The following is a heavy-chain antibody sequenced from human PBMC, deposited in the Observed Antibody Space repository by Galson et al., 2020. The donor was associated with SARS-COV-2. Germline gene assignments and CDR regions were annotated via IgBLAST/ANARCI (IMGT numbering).Heavy chain of an antibody. J-gene: IGHJ4*02. CDR3: TTFEEWELLYYFDY. D-gene: IGHD1-26*01. CDR2: NKTKTDGGTT. Sequence: GESLKISCAASGFSFNNAWMSWVRQAPGKGLEWVGRNKTKTDGGTTDYAAPVKGRFTISRDDSKNTLYLQMNSLKTEDTAVYYCTTFEEWELLYYFDYWGQGTLVTVSS. V-gene: IGHV3-15*01. CDR1: GFSFNNAW.